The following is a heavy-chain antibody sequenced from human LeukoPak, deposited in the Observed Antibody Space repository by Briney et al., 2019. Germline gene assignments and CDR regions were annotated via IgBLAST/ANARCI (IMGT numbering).Heavy chain of an antibody. V-gene: IGHV3-11*01. CDR1: GFTFSDWY. Sequence: PGGSQRLSCAASGFTFSDWYMSWIRQAPGKGLEWVSYIDMSGRTIYYADSVKGRFTISRDNARNSLYLQMSSLRAEDTAVYYCARGHYGLDVWGQGTTVTVSS. CDR2: IDMSGRTI. CDR3: ARGHYGLDV. J-gene: IGHJ6*02.